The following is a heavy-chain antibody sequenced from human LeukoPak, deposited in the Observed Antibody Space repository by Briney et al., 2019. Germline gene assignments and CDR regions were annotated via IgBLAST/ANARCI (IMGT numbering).Heavy chain of an antibody. V-gene: IGHV1-24*01. D-gene: IGHD3-10*01. CDR3: ARDKGYRVVRGFYYYYYGMDV. CDR1: GYTLTELS. Sequence: GASVKVSCKVSGYTLTELSMHWVRQAPGKGLEWMGGFDPEDGETIYAQKFQGRVTMTEDTSTDTAYMELSSLRSEDTAVYYCARDKGYRVVRGFYYYYYGMDVWGQGTTVTVSS. CDR2: FDPEDGET. J-gene: IGHJ6*02.